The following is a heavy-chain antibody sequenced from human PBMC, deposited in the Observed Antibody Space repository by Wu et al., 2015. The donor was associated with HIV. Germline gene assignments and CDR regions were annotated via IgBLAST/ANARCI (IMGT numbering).Heavy chain of an antibody. CDR2: INPNSGDT. CDR1: GYTFTGYY. CDR3: ARKGPQDFQD. V-gene: IGHV1-2*02. Sequence: QVQLVQSGAEVQKPGASVKVSCKASGYTFTGYYLHWVRQAPGQGLEYMGWINPNSGDTNYAQKIQGRVTMTRDTSISTVYMELDRLTSDDTAVYYCARKGPQDFQDWGQGTLVTVSS. J-gene: IGHJ1*01.